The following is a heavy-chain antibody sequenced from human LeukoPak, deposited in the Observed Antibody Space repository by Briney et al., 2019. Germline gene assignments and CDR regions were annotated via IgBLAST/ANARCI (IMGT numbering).Heavy chain of an antibody. Sequence: PGGSLRLSCAASGFTFSSYGMHWVRQAPGKGLEWVAAIWYDGSSKYYADSVKGRFTISRDNSKNTLYLQMNSLRAEDTAVYYCAREPEVEMATIPDYWGQGTLVTVSS. CDR3: AREPEVEMATIPDY. V-gene: IGHV3-33*01. CDR2: IWYDGSSK. D-gene: IGHD5-24*01. CDR1: GFTFSSYG. J-gene: IGHJ4*02.